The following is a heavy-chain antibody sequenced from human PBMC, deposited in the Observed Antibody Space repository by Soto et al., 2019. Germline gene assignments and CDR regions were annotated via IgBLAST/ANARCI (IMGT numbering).Heavy chain of an antibody. D-gene: IGHD5-18*01. CDR2: ISGSGGST. J-gene: IGHJ3*02. V-gene: IGHV3-23*01. CDR3: AKDPPSGGQRWFTLAFDI. CDR1: GFTFSSYA. Sequence: PGGSLRLSCAASGFTFSSYAMSWVRQAPGKGLEWVSAISGSGGSTYYADSVKGRFTISRDNSKNTLYLQMNSLRAEDTAVYYCAKDPPSGGQRWFTLAFDIWGQGTMVTVSS.